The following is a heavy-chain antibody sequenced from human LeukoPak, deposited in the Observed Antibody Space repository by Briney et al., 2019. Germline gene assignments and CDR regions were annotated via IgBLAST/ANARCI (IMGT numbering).Heavy chain of an antibody. CDR1: GYTFTSYD. Sequence: ASVKVSCKASGYTFTSYDINWVRQATGQGLEWMGWMNPNSGNTTYAQTFQGRVTLTRDMSTSTDYLELSSLRSEDTAVYYCARDNSVRDEAWWFSPWGLGTLVTVSS. V-gene: IGHV1-8*01. J-gene: IGHJ5*02. CDR3: ARDNSVRDEAWWFSP. D-gene: IGHD5-24*01. CDR2: MNPNSGNT.